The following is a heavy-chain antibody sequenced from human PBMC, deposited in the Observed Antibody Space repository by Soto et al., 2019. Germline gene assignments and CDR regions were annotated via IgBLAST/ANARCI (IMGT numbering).Heavy chain of an antibody. J-gene: IGHJ5*01. Sequence: SAPLSITPSGSGGFISEYYWNWIKQSRGKGLVGSGNYYYVPRPDYNPSLKSRVTISVDTSKRQFALRLTSLTAADTAVYYCARDGYDGSGIPYPDSWGPGTQVTVS. V-gene: IGHV4-59*01. CDR2: YYYVPRP. CDR1: GGFISEYY. CDR3: ARDGYDGSGIPYPDS. D-gene: IGHD3-10*01.